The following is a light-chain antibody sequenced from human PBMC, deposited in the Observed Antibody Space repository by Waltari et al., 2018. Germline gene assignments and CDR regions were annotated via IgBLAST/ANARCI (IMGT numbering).Light chain of an antibody. CDR2: KAS. V-gene: IGKV1-5*03. Sequence: DIQMTQSPSSLSASVGHRVTITCRASQSISNWLAWYQQKPGNAPTLLIYKASILKSGVPSRFSGSGSGTQFTLTISSLQPGDVATYYCQQYSSYSSFGQGTKLEIK. J-gene: IGKJ2*01. CDR3: QQYSSYSS. CDR1: QSISNW.